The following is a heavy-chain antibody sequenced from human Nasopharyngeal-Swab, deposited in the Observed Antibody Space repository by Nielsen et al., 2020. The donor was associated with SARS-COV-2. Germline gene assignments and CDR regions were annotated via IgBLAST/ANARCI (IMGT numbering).Heavy chain of an antibody. J-gene: IGHJ2*01. CDR1: GFSFSTHA. CDR3: ASRGAANDPSTRDLPYSRRTFDL. V-gene: IGHV3-53*01. Sequence: GESLKISCAASGFSFSTHAMTWIRQAPGKGLEWVSTIHSDGNTYFADSVRGRFSSYRDNYRNTLSLEMNSLRAEDTAVYYCASRGAANDPSTRDLPYSRRTFDLWGRGTLVTVSS. D-gene: IGHD1-26*01. CDR2: IHSDGNT.